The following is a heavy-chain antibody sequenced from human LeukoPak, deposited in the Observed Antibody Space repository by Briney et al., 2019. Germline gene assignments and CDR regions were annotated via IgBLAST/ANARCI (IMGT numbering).Heavy chain of an antibody. Sequence: GGSLRLSCAASGFTFDDYGMSWVRQAPGKGLEWVSGINWNGGSTGYADSVKGRFTISRDNAKNSLYLQMNSLRAEDTALYYCARRQITFGGVIVYHFDYWGQGTLVTVSS. CDR2: INWNGGST. V-gene: IGHV3-20*04. CDR1: GFTFDDYG. D-gene: IGHD3-16*02. CDR3: ARRQITFGGVIVYHFDY. J-gene: IGHJ4*02.